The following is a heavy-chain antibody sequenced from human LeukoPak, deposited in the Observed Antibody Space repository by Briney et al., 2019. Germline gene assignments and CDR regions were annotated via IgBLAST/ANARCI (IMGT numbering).Heavy chain of an antibody. D-gene: IGHD6-13*01. V-gene: IGHV3-7*03. J-gene: IGHJ4*02. CDR3: ARDNLYSSSWYAFWDY. Sequence: YDGSVEFYADSVKGRFTISRDNAKNSLYLQMNSLRAEDTAVYYCARDNLYSSSWYAFWDYWGQGTRVTVSS. CDR2: YDGSVE.